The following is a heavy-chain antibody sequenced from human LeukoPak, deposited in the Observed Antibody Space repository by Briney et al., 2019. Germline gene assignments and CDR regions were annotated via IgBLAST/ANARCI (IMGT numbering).Heavy chain of an antibody. Sequence: GGSLRLSCAASGFTFSSYWMHWVRQAPGKGLEWVAVISHDGSNKYYADSVKGRFTISRDNSKNTLYLQMNSLRAEDTAVYYCARAWGSGSPYYYYYMDVWGKGTTVTISS. V-gene: IGHV3-30*14. CDR3: ARAWGSGSPYYYYYMDV. CDR2: ISHDGSNK. CDR1: GFTFSSYW. J-gene: IGHJ6*03. D-gene: IGHD3-10*01.